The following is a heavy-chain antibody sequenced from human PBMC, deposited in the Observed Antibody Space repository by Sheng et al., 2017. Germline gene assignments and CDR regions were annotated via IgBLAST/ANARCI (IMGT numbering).Heavy chain of an antibody. V-gene: IGHV4-39*07. CDR3: AREWDIIIDQAFDI. CDR1: VAPSVVVVST. Sequence: QMQLQESGPGLVPAFGDPCPSPALSLVAPSVVVVSTGAGSASPRGRDLELIGSIYYTGTTYYSPSLKGPTHHINRHVKNQFSLTLTSVTAADTAVYYCAREWDIIIDQAFDIWGHGTLVTVS. J-gene: IGHJ3*02. D-gene: IGHD1-26*01. CDR2: IYYTGTT.